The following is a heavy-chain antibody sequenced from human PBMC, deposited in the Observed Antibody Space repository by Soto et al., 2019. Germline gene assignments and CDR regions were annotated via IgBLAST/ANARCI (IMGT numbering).Heavy chain of an antibody. V-gene: IGHV3-7*01. D-gene: IGHD3-16*01. Sequence: PWGSLRLSCAAAGFSFSGYWMTWVRQAPGKGLEWVANIKKDGSEKYYVDSLKGRFTISRDNTKNSLYLQMNSLRAEDTAVYYCARDLGGPDYWGRGTSVTVSS. CDR3: ARDLGGPDY. CDR2: IKKDGSEK. CDR1: GFSFSGYW. J-gene: IGHJ4*02.